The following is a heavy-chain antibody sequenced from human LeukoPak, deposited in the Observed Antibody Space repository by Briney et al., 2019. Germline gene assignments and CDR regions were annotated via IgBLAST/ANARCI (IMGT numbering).Heavy chain of an antibody. Sequence: GASVKVSCKASGGTFSSYAISWVRQAPGQGLEWMGRIIPILGIANYAQMFQGRVTITADKSTSTAYMELSSLRSEDTAVYYCARDQRRYFDWFDSHEGGPFDYWGQGTLVTVSS. J-gene: IGHJ4*02. D-gene: IGHD3-9*01. CDR1: GGTFSSYA. CDR2: IIPILGIA. V-gene: IGHV1-69*04. CDR3: ARDQRRYFDWFDSHEGGPFDY.